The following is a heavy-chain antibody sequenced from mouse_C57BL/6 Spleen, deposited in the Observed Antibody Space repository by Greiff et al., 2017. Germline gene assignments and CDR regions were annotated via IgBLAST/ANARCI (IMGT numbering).Heavy chain of an antibody. J-gene: IGHJ4*01. CDR1: GYTFTSYW. V-gene: IGHV1-55*01. Sequence: QVQLQQPGAELVKPGASVKMSCKASGYTFTSYWLTWVKQRPGQGLEWIGDIYPGSGSTNYNEKFKSKATLTVDTSSSTAYMQLSSLTSEDSAVYYCARHEYDEGTDAMDYWGQGTSVTVSS. CDR3: ARHEYDEGTDAMDY. D-gene: IGHD2-4*01. CDR2: IYPGSGST.